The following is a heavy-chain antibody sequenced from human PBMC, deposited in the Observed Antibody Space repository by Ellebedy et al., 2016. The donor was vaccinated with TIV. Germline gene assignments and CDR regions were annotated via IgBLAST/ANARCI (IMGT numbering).Heavy chain of an antibody. V-gene: IGHV4-38-2*02. D-gene: IGHD5-12*01. Sequence: MPSETLSLTCTDSDSSISSARYWGWLRQSPGKGLEWIGTVYQSGTAWYNPSLRSRVTISLDTSKNQFSLRFKLTSVTAADTAVYYCGRLVAASHAHSWGQGTLVTVSS. CDR2: VYQSGTA. J-gene: IGHJ4*02. CDR3: GRLVAASHAHS. CDR1: DSSISSARY.